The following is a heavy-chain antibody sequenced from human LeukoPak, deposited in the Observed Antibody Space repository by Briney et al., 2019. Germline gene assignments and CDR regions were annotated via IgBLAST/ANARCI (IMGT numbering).Heavy chain of an antibody. D-gene: IGHD3-10*01. Sequence: GGSLRLSCAASGFTFSSYDMHWVRQATGKGLEWVSAIGTAGDTYYPGSVKGRFTISRENAKNSLYLQMNSLRAGDTAVYYCARGRNYYGSGSYYSVEDDAFDIWGQGTMVTVSS. CDR1: GFTFSSYD. J-gene: IGHJ3*02. CDR3: ARGRNYYGSGSYYSVEDDAFDI. CDR2: IGTAGDT. V-gene: IGHV3-13*01.